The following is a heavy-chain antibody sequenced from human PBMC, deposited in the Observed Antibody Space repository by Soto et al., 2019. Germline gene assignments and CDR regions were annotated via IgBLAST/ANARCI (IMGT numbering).Heavy chain of an antibody. V-gene: IGHV1-24*01. J-gene: IGHJ4*02. D-gene: IGHD1-1*01. CDR1: GYTLNDFC. Sequence: ASVKVSFKVSGYTLNDFCMLWVRQAPGKGLEWMGGFDADNGNTNSAQKVQGTVTVTEDTSTHTAYMDLSSLRSEDTAVYYCVAGGTRWLQPPFDHWGQGSLVTVSS. CDR2: FDADNGNT. CDR3: VAGGTRWLQPPFDH.